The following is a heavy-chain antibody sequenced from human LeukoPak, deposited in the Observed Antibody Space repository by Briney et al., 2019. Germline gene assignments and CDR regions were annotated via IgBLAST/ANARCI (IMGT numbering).Heavy chain of an antibody. CDR1: GGSFSGYY. D-gene: IGHD3-3*01. J-gene: IGHJ5*02. CDR3: ARRWYDFWSGYYKNNWFDP. Sequence: PSETLSLTCAVYGGSFSGYYWSWIRQPPGKGLEWIGEINHSGSTNYNPSLKSRVTISVDTSKNQFSLKLSSVTAADTAVYYCARRWYDFWSGYYKNNWFDPWGQGTLVTVSS. V-gene: IGHV4-34*01. CDR2: INHSGST.